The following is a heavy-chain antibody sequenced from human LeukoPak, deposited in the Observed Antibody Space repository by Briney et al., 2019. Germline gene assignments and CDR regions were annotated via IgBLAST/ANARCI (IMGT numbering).Heavy chain of an antibody. CDR1: GGSISSYY. Sequence: SETLSLTCTVSGGSISSYYWSWIRQPPGKGLEWIGYIYYSGSANYNPSLKSRVTISVDTSKNQFSLKLSSVTAADTAVYYCARDIGISIAGMGQYYYYGMDVWGQGTTVSVSS. V-gene: IGHV4-59*01. CDR3: ARDIGISIAGMGQYYYYGMDV. D-gene: IGHD6-6*01. CDR2: IYYSGSA. J-gene: IGHJ6*02.